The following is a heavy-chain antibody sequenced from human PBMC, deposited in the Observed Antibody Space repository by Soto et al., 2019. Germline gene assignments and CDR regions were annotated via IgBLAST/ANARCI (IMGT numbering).Heavy chain of an antibody. CDR3: ARSSHFTMVRGVVYNWFDP. CDR1: GGTFSSYT. V-gene: IGHV1-69*02. Sequence: SVKVSCKASGGTFSSYTISWVRQAPGQGLEWMGRIIPILGIANYAQKFQGRVTITADKSTSTAYMELSSLRSEDTAVYYCARSSHFTMVRGVVYNWFDPWGQGTLVTVSS. J-gene: IGHJ5*02. CDR2: IIPILGIA. D-gene: IGHD3-10*01.